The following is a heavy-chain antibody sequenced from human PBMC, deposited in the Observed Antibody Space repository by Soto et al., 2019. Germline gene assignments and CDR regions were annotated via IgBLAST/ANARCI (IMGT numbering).Heavy chain of an antibody. CDR3: ARETYDILTGYPVYFDY. CDR2: IYYSGST. J-gene: IGHJ4*02. CDR1: GGSISSYY. V-gene: IGHV4-59*01. D-gene: IGHD3-9*01. Sequence: SETLSLTCTVSGGSISSYYWSWIRQPPGKGLEWIGYIYYSGSTNYNPSLKSRVTISVDTSKNQFSLKLSSVTAADTAVYYCARETYDILTGYPVYFDYWGQGTLVTVSS.